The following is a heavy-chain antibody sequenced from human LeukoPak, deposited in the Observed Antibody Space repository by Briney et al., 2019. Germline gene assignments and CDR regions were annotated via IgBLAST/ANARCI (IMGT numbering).Heavy chain of an antibody. D-gene: IGHD5-12*01. V-gene: IGHV3-30*18. Sequence: GGSLTLSCAASGFTFSSYGMQWVRQAPAKELVWVAVIIYHRRNKYYADSVKGRFTISRDNSKNTLSLQMNSVRAEDTAVYYWAKDLNLNSGYEPKGPYYYGMDVCGQGTTVT. CDR2: IIYHRRNK. J-gene: IGHJ6*02. CDR3: AKDLNLNSGYEPKGPYYYGMDV. CDR1: GFTFSSYG.